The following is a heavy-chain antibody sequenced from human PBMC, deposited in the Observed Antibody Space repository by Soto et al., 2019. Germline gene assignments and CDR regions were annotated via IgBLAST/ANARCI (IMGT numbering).Heavy chain of an antibody. CDR1: GFTFTTYA. J-gene: IGHJ4*02. V-gene: IGHV3-48*01. CDR3: ARAAYNSGPGY. CDR2: ISPSSGNI. Sequence: GGSLRLSCAASGFTFTTYAMTWVRQAPGKGLEWVSYISPSSGNIYYADSVKGRFTISRDNAKNSLYLQMDSLRGEDTAVYYCARAAYNSGPGYWGQGTLVTVSS. D-gene: IGHD5-12*01.